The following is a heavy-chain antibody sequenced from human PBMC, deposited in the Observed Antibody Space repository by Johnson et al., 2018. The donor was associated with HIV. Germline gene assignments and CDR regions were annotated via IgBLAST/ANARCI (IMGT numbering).Heavy chain of an antibody. V-gene: IGHV3-33*05. J-gene: IGHJ3*02. CDR2: ISYDGSNK. D-gene: IGHD2-2*01. CDR3: ARVAVSTAAGGVPLDI. Sequence: RQAPGKGLEWVAVISYDGSNKYYSDSVRGRFIISRDNSKNTLYLQMNSLRAEDTALYFCARVAVSTAAGGVPLDIWGPGTMVTVSA.